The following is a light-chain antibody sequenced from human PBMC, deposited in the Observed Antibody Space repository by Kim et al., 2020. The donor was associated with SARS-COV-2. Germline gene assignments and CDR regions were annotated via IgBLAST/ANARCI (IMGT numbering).Light chain of an antibody. J-gene: IGKJ4*01. V-gene: IGKV3-11*01. CDR2: DAS. Sequence: SLSPGESATLSCRASQSVSGFLAWYQQKPGQTPRLLISDASNRATGVPARFSGSASGTNFTLIISSLEPEDFAVYYCQQSDSWLTFGGGTKVEIK. CDR3: QQSDSWLT. CDR1: QSVSGF.